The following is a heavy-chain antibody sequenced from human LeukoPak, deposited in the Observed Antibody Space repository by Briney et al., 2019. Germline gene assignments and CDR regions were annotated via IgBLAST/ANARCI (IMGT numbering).Heavy chain of an antibody. CDR2: IYKSGST. J-gene: IGHJ4*02. CDR3: ARRPISSYYFDY. Sequence: GSLRLSCAASGFTFSNAWMSWIRQPPGKGLEWIGYIYKSGSTNYNPSLKSRVTISVDTSKNQFSLKLSSVTAADTAVYYCARRPISSYYFDYWGQGTLVTVSS. V-gene: IGHV4-59*08. D-gene: IGHD3-3*02. CDR1: GFTFSNAW.